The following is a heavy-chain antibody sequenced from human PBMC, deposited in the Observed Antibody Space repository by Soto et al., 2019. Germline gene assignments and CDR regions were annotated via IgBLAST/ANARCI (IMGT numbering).Heavy chain of an antibody. V-gene: IGHV1-18*01. D-gene: IGHD5-12*01. CDR3: ARAGDGYSGYGYTAAGDPNFDY. Sequence: QVQLVQSGAEVKKPGASVKVSCKASGYTFTSYGISWVRQAPGQGLEWMGWISADNGNTNYAQKLQGRVTMTTDTSTSTAYMELRSLRSDDTAVYYCARAGDGYSGYGYTAAGDPNFDYWGQGTLVTVSS. J-gene: IGHJ4*02. CDR1: GYTFTSYG. CDR2: ISADNGNT.